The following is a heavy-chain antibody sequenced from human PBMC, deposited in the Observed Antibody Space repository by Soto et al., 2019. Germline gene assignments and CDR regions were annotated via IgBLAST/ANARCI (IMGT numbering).Heavy chain of an antibody. CDR1: GFTFSSYG. CDR3: ARDRGITMVRGETSENYSYYYGIDV. D-gene: IGHD3-10*01. Sequence: PGWSLRLSCAASGFTFSSYGMHWVRQAPGKGLEWVAVIWYDGSNKYYADSVKGRFTIFRDNSKNTLYLQMNSLRAEDTAVYYCARDRGITMVRGETSENYSYYYGIDVWGQVTTVTVSS. CDR2: IWYDGSNK. J-gene: IGHJ6*02. V-gene: IGHV3-33*01.